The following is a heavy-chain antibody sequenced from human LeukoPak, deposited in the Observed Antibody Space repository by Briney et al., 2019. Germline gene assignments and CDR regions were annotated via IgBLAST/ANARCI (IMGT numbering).Heavy chain of an antibody. CDR2: ISSSSSYI. CDR3: ARDTATKDRLRYPGMDV. J-gene: IGHJ6*02. Sequence: PGGSLRLSCAASGFTFSSYSMNWVRQAPGKGLEWVSSISSSSSYIYYADSVKGRFTISRDNAKNSLYLQMNSLRAEDTAVYYCARDTATKDRLRYPGMDVWGQGTTVTVSS. V-gene: IGHV3-21*01. D-gene: IGHD3-9*01. CDR1: GFTFSSYS.